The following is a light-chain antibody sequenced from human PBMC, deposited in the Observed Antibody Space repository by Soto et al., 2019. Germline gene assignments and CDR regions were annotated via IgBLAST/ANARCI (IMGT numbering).Light chain of an antibody. CDR3: QQRSNRPPLT. CDR2: DAS. V-gene: IGKV3-11*01. J-gene: IGKJ4*01. CDR1: QSVSSY. Sequence: EIVLTQSPATLSLSPGERATLSCRASQSVSSYLAGYQQKPGQAPRLLIFDASNRATGIPARFSGSGSGTEFTPTIPSLEPEDFAVYYCQQRSNRPPLTFGGGTRVEIK.